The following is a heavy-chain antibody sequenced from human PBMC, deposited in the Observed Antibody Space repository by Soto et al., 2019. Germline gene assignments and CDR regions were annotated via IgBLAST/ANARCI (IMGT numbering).Heavy chain of an antibody. J-gene: IGHJ5*02. Sequence: PSETLSLTCTVSGGSISSSSYYWGWIRQPPGKGLEWIGSIYYSGSTYYNPSLKSRVTISVDTSKNQFSLKLSSVTAADTAVYYCARGAAVGSWFDPWGQGTLVTVSS. D-gene: IGHD1-26*01. V-gene: IGHV4-39*01. CDR3: ARGAAVGSWFDP. CDR2: IYYSGST. CDR1: GGSISSSSYY.